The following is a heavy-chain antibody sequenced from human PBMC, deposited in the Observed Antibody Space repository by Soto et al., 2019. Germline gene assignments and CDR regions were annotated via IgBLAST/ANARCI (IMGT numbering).Heavy chain of an antibody. Sequence: GGSLRMSVAAAEIVVRGYYMSLIRQGPGQVLERVSYMRSSNSYPNYADSVNGRFTISRDNPKNSLYLQRNSLRAEDTAVYYCARDLRKDYSKGWFAPWGQGTLVTVSS. D-gene: IGHD4-4*01. CDR3: ARDLRKDYSKGWFAP. CDR1: EIVVRGYY. CDR2: MRSSNSYP. V-gene: IGHV3-11*06. J-gene: IGHJ5*02.